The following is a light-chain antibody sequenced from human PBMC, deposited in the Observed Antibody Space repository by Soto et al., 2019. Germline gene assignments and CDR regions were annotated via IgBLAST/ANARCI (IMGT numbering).Light chain of an antibody. CDR2: GAS. CDR1: QSVSSSY. Sequence: EIVLTQSPGTLSLSPGERATLSCRASQSVSSSYLAWYQQKPGQAPRLLIYGASSRATGIPDRFSGSGYETEFTLTISSLQSEDFAVYCCQQYYKLPWTFGQGTKVDIK. J-gene: IGKJ1*01. CDR3: QQYYKLPWT. V-gene: IGKV3-20*01.